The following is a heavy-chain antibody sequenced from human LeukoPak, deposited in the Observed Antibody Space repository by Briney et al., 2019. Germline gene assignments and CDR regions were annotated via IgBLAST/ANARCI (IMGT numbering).Heavy chain of an antibody. CDR2: IGTGGDT. V-gene: IGHV3-13*01. Sequence: GGSLRLSCAASGFTFSSYDMHWVRQATGKGLEWVSAIGTGGDTYYPGSVKGRFTISRENAKNSLYLQMNSLRAEDTAVYYCARGGRNYYDSSGYYYYYGMDVWGQGTTVTVSS. CDR3: ARGGRNYYDSSGYYYYYGMDV. D-gene: IGHD3-22*01. CDR1: GFTFSSYD. J-gene: IGHJ6*02.